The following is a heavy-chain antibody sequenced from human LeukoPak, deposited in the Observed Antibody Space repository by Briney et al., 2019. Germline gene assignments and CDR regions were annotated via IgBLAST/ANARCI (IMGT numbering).Heavy chain of an antibody. CDR3: ARGDPTVTTKQNFDY. V-gene: IGHV3-33*01. CDR2: IWYDGSNK. CDR1: GFSFSNYD. J-gene: IGHJ4*02. Sequence: GRSLRLSCAASGFSFSNYDMHCVRQAPGKGLEWVAVIWYDGSNKYYADSVKGRFTISRDNSKNTLYLQMNSLRVEDTAVYYCARGDPTVTTKQNFDYWGQGTLVTVSS. D-gene: IGHD4-17*01.